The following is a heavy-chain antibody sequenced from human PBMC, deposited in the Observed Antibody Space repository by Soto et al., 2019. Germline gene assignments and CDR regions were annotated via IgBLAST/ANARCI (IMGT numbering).Heavy chain of an antibody. D-gene: IGHD4-17*01. CDR3: TRTPPSDYGDYEDSFDY. CDR1: GFTFGDYA. CDR2: IRSKAYGGTT. V-gene: IGHV3-49*03. Sequence: GGSLRLSCTASGFTFGDYAMSWFRQAPGKGLEWVGFIRSKAYGGTTEYAASVKGRFTISRDDSKSIAYLQMNSLKTEDTAVYYCTRTPPSDYGDYEDSFDYWGQGTLVTVSS. J-gene: IGHJ4*02.